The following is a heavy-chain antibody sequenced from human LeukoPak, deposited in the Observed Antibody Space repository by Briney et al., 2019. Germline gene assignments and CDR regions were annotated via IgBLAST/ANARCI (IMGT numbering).Heavy chain of an antibody. CDR2: IYAGDTDT. CDR1: GSIFTSYW. CDR3: ARRTVAGVGWFDY. D-gene: IGHD6-19*01. J-gene: IGHJ4*02. Sequence: GASLQISGQGSGSIFTSYWIGWVRQLPGKGLEWMGIIYAGDTDTRYSPSFQGKVTISPEKSISTAYLQWSSLKASDTAMYYCARRTVAGVGWFDYWGQGTLVTVSS. V-gene: IGHV5-51*01.